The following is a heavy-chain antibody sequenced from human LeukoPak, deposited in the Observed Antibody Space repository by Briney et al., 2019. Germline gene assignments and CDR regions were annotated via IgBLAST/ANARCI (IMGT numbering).Heavy chain of an antibody. D-gene: IGHD3/OR15-3a*01. Sequence: SQTLSLTCTVSGGSITSGDYYWSWIRQPPGKGLEWIAYIYYSGSTYYSPSLKSRVTISVDTSKNQFSLKLSSVTAADTAVYYCARDWTKGSWFDPWGQGTLVTVSS. CDR1: GGSITSGDYY. CDR3: ARDWTKGSWFDP. CDR2: IYYSGST. V-gene: IGHV4-30-4*01. J-gene: IGHJ5*02.